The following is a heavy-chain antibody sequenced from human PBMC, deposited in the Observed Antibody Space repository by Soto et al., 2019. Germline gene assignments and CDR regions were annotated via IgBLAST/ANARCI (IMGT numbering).Heavy chain of an antibody. CDR3: AKDFWSGYYTQAGRAAFGHYYYYGMDV. J-gene: IGHJ6*02. V-gene: IGHV3-23*01. CDR1: GFTFSSYA. D-gene: IGHD3-3*01. Sequence: PGGSLRLSCAASGFTFSSYAMSWVRQAPGKGLEWVSAISGSGGSTYYADSVKGRFTISRDNSKNTLYLQMNSLRAEDTAVYYSAKDFWSGYYTQAGRAAFGHYYYYGMDVWGQGTTVTVSS. CDR2: ISGSGGST.